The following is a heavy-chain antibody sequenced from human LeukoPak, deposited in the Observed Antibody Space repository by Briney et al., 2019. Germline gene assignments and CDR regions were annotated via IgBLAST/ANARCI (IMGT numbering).Heavy chain of an antibody. D-gene: IGHD2-2*01. CDR3: ARGYCSSTSCGPDY. Sequence: ASVKVSCKASGYTFTGYYMHWVRQAPGQGLEWMGWINPNSGGTNYAQKFQGRVTITRDTSISTAYMELSRLRSDDTAVYYCARGYCSSTSCGPDYWGQGTLVTVSS. CDR2: INPNSGGT. V-gene: IGHV1-2*02. CDR1: GYTFTGYY. J-gene: IGHJ4*02.